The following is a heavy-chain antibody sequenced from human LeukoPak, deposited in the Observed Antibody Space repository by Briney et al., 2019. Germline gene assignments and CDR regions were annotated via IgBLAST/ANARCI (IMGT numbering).Heavy chain of an antibody. Sequence: ASVKVSCKASGYTFTSYGISWVRQAPGQGLEWMAWISAYNGKTNYAQKLQGGVTMTTDTSTSTAYVALRNLRSDHTAVYYCATGGTTQGYNWFDPWGQGTLVTVSS. CDR1: GYTFTSYG. CDR2: ISAYNGKT. CDR3: ATGGTTQGYNWFDP. V-gene: IGHV1-18*01. J-gene: IGHJ5*02. D-gene: IGHD1-7*01.